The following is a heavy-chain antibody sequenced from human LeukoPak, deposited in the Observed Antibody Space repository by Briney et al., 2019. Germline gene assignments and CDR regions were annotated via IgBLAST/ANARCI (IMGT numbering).Heavy chain of an antibody. J-gene: IGHJ4*02. V-gene: IGHV4-34*01. CDR1: GGSFSDYR. Sequence: SETLSLTCAVYGGSFSDYRWTWIRQSPGKGLEWIGQINHSGSANYNPSLKSRVSISIDSSKNQFSLDLTSVTAADTAVYYCARGLAPSSTYYQWGYHYFDYWGQGILVSVSS. D-gene: IGHD3-22*01. CDR2: INHSGSA. CDR3: ARGLAPSSTYYQWGYHYFDY.